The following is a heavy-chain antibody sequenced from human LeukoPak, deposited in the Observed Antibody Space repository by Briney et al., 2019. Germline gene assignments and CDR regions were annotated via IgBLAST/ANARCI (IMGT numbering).Heavy chain of an antibody. CDR2: ISYDGSNK. J-gene: IGHJ4*02. Sequence: PGRSLRLSCAASGFTFSSYGMHWVRQAPGKGLEWVAVISYDGSNKYYADSVKGRFTISRDNSKNTLYLQMNSLRAEDTAVYYCAKDQDHGGLNPIDYWGQGTLVTVSS. D-gene: IGHD4-23*01. V-gene: IGHV3-30*18. CDR1: GFTFSSYG. CDR3: AKDQDHGGLNPIDY.